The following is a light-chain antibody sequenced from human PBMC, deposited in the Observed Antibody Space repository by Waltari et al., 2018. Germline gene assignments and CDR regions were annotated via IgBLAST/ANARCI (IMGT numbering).Light chain of an antibody. CDR3: AAWEDRLYTVM. Sequence: QSVLTQPPSASGTPGQRVTISCSGGATNIGVNFVYWYRQLPGTAPKLLLYKNEQRTSWVPHRCVGSRSGTAASLVISGRRSGDEADYDCAAWEDRLYTVMFGAGTKLTVL. V-gene: IGLV1-47*01. CDR2: KNE. J-gene: IGLJ3*02. CDR1: ATNIGVNF.